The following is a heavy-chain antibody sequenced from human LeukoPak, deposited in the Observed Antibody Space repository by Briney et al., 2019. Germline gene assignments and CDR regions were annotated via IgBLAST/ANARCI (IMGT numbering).Heavy chain of an antibody. J-gene: IGHJ3*02. Sequence: SETLSLTCTVSGGSISSYYWSWIRQPPGKGLEWIGYIYYSGSTYYNPSLKSRVTISVDTSKNQFSLKLSSVTAADTAVYYCARHPPLPITMIVVGHAFDIWGQGTMVTVSS. D-gene: IGHD3-22*01. CDR1: GGSISSYY. CDR2: IYYSGST. V-gene: IGHV4-59*08. CDR3: ARHPPLPITMIVVGHAFDI.